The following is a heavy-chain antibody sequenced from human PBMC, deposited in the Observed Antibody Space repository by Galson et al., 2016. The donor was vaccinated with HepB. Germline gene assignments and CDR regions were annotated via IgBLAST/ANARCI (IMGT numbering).Heavy chain of an antibody. CDR2: INSDGTIS. D-gene: IGHD2-21*02. V-gene: IGHV3-74*01. CDR3: VRDHSVVPATAYNWFDP. J-gene: IGHJ5*02. Sequence: SLRLSCAAPGFAFSSHWMHWVRQAPGKGLMWVARINSDGTISNYADSVKGRFTISRDNAKNTLYLEMNSLRAEDTAVYNCVRDHSVVPATAYNWFDPWGQGTLVTVSS. CDR1: GFAFSSHW.